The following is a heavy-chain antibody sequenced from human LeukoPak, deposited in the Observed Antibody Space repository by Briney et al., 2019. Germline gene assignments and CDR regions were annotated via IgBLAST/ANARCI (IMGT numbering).Heavy chain of an antibody. CDR3: ARHCCSGPAKRVFDI. D-gene: IGHD2-15*01. CDR1: GGSIISSDYH. V-gene: IGHV4-39*01. Sequence: SETLSLTCTVSGGSIISSDYHWGWVRQPPGKGLEWIGTISYSGNTDYDPSLRSRVTISVDTSNNQFSLRLGSVTAADTAVYHCARHCCSGPAKRVFDIWGQGTMVTVSS. J-gene: IGHJ3*02. CDR2: ISYSGNT.